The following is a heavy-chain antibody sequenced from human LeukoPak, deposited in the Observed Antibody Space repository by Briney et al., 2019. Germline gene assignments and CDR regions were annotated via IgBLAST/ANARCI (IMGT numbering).Heavy chain of an antibody. V-gene: IGHV3-66*01. CDR1: GFTVSSNY. CDR2: IYSGGST. D-gene: IGHD4-17*01. Sequence: GGSLRLSCAASGFTVSSNYMSWVRQAPGKGLEWVSVIYSGGSTYYADSVKGRFTISRDNSKNTLYLQMNSLRAEDTAVYYCARDDYGDLGGSNYWGQGTLVTVSS. J-gene: IGHJ4*02. CDR3: ARDDYGDLGGSNY.